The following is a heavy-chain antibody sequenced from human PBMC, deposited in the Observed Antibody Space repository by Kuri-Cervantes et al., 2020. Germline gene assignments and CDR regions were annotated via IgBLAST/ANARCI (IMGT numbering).Heavy chain of an antibody. CDR2: IKQDGSEK. CDR3: ARDYWRQQLEKGPWTNYYYYYGMDV. D-gene: IGHD6-13*01. J-gene: IGHJ6*02. CDR1: GLIFSSYW. Sequence: GESLKISCAASGLIFSSYWMSWVRQAPGKGLEWVANIKQDGSEKYYVDSVKGRFTISRDNAKNSLYLQMNSLRAEDTAVYYCARDYWRQQLEKGPWTNYYYYYGMDVWGQGTTVTVSS. V-gene: IGHV3-7*01.